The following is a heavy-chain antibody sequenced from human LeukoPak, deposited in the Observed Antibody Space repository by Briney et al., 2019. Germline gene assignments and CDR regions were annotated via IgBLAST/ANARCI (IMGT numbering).Heavy chain of an antibody. CDR1: GFTFSDYY. CDR2: ISSSGSAI. J-gene: IGHJ4*02. CDR3: ARDPSYGLFYFDS. V-gene: IGHV3-11*01. Sequence: PGGSLRLSCAASGFTFSDYYMSWLRQAPGKGLEWVSYISSSGSAIYYADSVKGRITISRDNAKNSLYLQMNSLRAEDTAVYYCARDPSYGLFYFDSWGQGTLVTVSS. D-gene: IGHD5-18*01.